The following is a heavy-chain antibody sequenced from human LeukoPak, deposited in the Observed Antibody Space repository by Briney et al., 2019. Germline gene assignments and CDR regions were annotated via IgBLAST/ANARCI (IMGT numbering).Heavy chain of an antibody. V-gene: IGHV3-23*01. CDR3: AKDHGGSGSYFDAFDI. Sequence: GGSLGLSCAASGFTFSSYAMSWVRQAPGKGLEWVSAISGSGGSTYYADSVKGRFTISRDNSKNTLYLQMNSLRAEDTAVYYCAKDHGGSGSYFDAFDIWGQGTMVTVSS. J-gene: IGHJ3*02. D-gene: IGHD1-26*01. CDR2: ISGSGGST. CDR1: GFTFSSYA.